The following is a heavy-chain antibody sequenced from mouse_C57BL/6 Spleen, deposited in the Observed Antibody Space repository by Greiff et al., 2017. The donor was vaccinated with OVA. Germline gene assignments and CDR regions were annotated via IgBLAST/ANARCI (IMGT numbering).Heavy chain of an antibody. CDR3: ARGDYGSP. Sequence: QVQLKQSGPELVKPGASVKISCKASGYAFSSSWMNWVKQRPGKGLEWIGRIYPGDGDTNYNGKFKGKATLTADKSSSTAYMQLSSLTSEDSAVYFWARGDYGSPWGQGTTLTVSS. J-gene: IGHJ2*01. V-gene: IGHV1-82*01. CDR1: GYAFSSSW. D-gene: IGHD1-1*01. CDR2: IYPGDGDT.